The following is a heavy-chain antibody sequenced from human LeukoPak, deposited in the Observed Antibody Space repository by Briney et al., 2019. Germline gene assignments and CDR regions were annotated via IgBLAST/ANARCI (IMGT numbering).Heavy chain of an antibody. CDR3: ARHSTVVTSHFDY. CDR2: IYYSGST. J-gene: IGHJ4*02. V-gene: IGHV4-59*08. D-gene: IGHD4-23*01. Sequence: KPSETLSLTCTVSGGSISSYYWSWIRQPPGKGLEWIGYIYYSGSTNYNPSLKSRVTISVDTSKNQFSLKLSSVTAADTAVYYCARHSTVVTSHFDYWGQGTLVTVSS. CDR1: GGSISSYY.